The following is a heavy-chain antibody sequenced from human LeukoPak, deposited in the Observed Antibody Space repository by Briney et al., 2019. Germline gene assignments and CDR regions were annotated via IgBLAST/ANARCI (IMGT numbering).Heavy chain of an antibody. J-gene: IGHJ5*02. V-gene: IGHV1-46*01. D-gene: IGHD1-26*01. CDR3: ARDNSVGDNAWWFDP. CDR2: INPTGGST. Sequence: ASVKVSCKASGYTFTSYYMHGVRQAPGQGLEWMGLINPTGGSTGYAQKFQGRVTMTRDMSTSTDYMELSSLRYEDTAIYYCARDNSVGDNAWWFDPWGQGTLVTVSS. CDR1: GYTFTSYY.